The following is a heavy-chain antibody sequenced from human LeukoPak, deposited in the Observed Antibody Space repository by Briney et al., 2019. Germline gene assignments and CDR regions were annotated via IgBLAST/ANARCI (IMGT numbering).Heavy chain of an antibody. J-gene: IGHJ4*02. CDR3: AGMYYYPSGSYSKFDY. Sequence: PSETLSLTCTVSGGSISSYYWSWIRQPPGKGLEWIGYIFYSGSTNYNPSLKSRVTISVDTSKNQFSLKLSSVTAADTAVYHCAGMYYYPSGSYSKFDYWGQGTLVTVPS. CDR1: GGSISSYY. CDR2: IFYSGST. D-gene: IGHD3-10*01. V-gene: IGHV4-59*12.